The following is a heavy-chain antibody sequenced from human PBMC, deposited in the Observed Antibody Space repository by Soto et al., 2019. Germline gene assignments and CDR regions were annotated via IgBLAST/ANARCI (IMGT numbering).Heavy chain of an antibody. CDR3: ARELQGLYYFDY. D-gene: IGHD4-4*01. J-gene: IGHJ4*02. Sequence: QVQVVQSGAEVKKPGASVRVSCKASEYTFTSYVMHWVRQAPGQSLEWMGWINAGNGNTKYSQKFQDRVTITRDTSASTAYMDLSSLRSEDTAVYYCARELQGLYYFDYWGQGILVTASS. CDR1: EYTFTSYV. CDR2: INAGNGNT. V-gene: IGHV1-3*01.